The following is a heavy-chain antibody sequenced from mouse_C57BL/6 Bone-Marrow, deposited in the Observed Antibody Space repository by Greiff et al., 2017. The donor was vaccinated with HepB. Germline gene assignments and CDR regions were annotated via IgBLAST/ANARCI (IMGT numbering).Heavy chain of an antibody. CDR1: GYNFTSYW. Sequence: QVQLQQPGAELVKPGASVKLSCKASGYNFTSYWMHWVKQRPGQGLEWIGMIHPNSGSTNYNEKFKSKATLTVDKSSSTAYMQLSSLTSEDSAVYYCAREMCYYYGSPWFAYWGQGTLVTVSA. CDR3: AREMCYYYGSPWFAY. J-gene: IGHJ3*01. D-gene: IGHD1-1*01. CDR2: IHPNSGST. V-gene: IGHV1-64*01.